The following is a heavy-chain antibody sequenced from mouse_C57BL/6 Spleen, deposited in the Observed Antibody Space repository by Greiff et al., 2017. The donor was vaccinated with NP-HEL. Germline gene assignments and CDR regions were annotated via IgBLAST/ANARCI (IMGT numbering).Heavy chain of an antibody. J-gene: IGHJ1*03. V-gene: IGHV3-8*01. CDR3: ASLDGYFWYFEV. D-gene: IGHD2-3*01. CDR2: ISYSGST. CDR1: GYSITSDY. Sequence: EVQVVESGPGLAKPSQTLSLTCSVTGYSITSDYWNWIRKFPGNKLEYMGYISYSGSTYYNPSPKSRISITHDTSNNQYYLQLNTVTTEDTATYYCASLDGYFWYFEVWGTGTTVTVSS.